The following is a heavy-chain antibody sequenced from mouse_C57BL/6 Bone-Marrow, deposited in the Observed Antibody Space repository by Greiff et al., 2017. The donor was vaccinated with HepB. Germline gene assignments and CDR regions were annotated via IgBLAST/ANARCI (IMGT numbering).Heavy chain of an antibody. Sequence: QVQLKQSGAELARPGASVKMSCKASGYTFTSYTMHWVKQRPGQGLEWIGYINPSSGYTKYNQKFKGKATLTADKSSSTAYMQLSSLTSEDSAVYFCARDPLYDDYYVGYFDYWGQGTTLTVSS. CDR1: GYTFTSYT. J-gene: IGHJ2*01. CDR3: ARDPLYDDYYVGYFDY. CDR2: INPSSGYT. D-gene: IGHD2-3*01. V-gene: IGHV1-4*01.